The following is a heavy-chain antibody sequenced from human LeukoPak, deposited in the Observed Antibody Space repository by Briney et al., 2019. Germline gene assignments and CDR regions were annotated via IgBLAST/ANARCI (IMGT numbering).Heavy chain of an antibody. CDR3: ARGDHRSVAGTTGDAFDI. V-gene: IGHV3-30-3*01. Sequence: PGRSLRLSCAASGFTFSSYAMHWVRQAPGKGLEWVAVISYDGSNKYYADSVKGRFTISRDNSKNTLYLQMNSLRAEDTAVYYCARGDHRSVAGTTGDAFDIWGQGTMVTVSS. CDR2: ISYDGSNK. J-gene: IGHJ3*02. CDR1: GFTFSSYA. D-gene: IGHD1-1*01.